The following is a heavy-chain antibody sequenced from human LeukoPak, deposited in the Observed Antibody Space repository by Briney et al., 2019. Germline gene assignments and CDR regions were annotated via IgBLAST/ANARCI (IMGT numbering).Heavy chain of an antibody. CDR1: GGSFSGYY. J-gene: IGHJ3*02. CDR3: ARVKRRYCSGGSCYSGRSAFDI. CDR2: INHSGST. D-gene: IGHD2-15*01. Sequence: PSETLSLTCAVYGGSFSGYYWSWIRQPPGKGLEWIGEINHSGSTNYNPSLKSRVTISVDTSKNQFSLKLSSVTAADTAVYYCARVKRRYCSGGSCYSGRSAFDIWGLGTMVTVSS. V-gene: IGHV4-34*01.